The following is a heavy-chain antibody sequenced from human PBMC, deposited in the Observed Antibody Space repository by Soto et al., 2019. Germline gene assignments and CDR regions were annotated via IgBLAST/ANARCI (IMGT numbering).Heavy chain of an antibody. Sequence: QVPLVQSGAELKKPGASVNISYTASGFTFSDNLINWVRQVPGQGVEWMGWLNPDTGNTRYSETFQGSVTIFGHTSANSADLEPRGLENEGTALYFGARDLQSVVPRATASLDVWGEGTMINVPS. D-gene: IGHD2-21*02. V-gene: IGHV1-3*01. CDR1: GFTFSDNL. CDR3: ARDLQSVVPRATASLDV. J-gene: IGHJ3*01. CDR2: LNPDTGNT.